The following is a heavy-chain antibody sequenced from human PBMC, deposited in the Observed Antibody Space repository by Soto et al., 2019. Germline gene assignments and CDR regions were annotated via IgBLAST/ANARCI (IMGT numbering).Heavy chain of an antibody. CDR3: AGFSSGEYGGNSGFVY. V-gene: IGHV4-31*03. J-gene: IGHJ4*02. CDR2: IYYSGNT. CDR1: GGSISIGDHY. D-gene: IGHD2-21*02. Sequence: LSLTCTVSGGSISIGDHYWSWIRHRPGKGLEWIGYIYYSGNTYYNPSLKSRIIMSVDTSKSQFSLRVSSVTAADTAIYYCAGFSSGEYGGNSGFVYWGQGTLVTVSS.